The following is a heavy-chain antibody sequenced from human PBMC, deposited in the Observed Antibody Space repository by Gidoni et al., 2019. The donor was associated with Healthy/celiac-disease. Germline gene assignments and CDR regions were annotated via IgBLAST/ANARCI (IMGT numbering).Heavy chain of an antibody. D-gene: IGHD2-15*01. J-gene: IGHJ6*02. CDR3: VKDTAATLGYYYYGMDV. CDR2: ISSNGGST. CDR1: GFTFSSSA. V-gene: IGHV3-64D*06. Sequence: EVQLVESGGGLVQPGGSLRLSCSASGFTFSSSAMHWVRQAPGKGLEYVSAISSNGGSTYYADSVKGRFTISRDNSKNTLYLQMSSLRAEDTAVYYCVKDTAATLGYYYYGMDVWGQGTTVTVSS.